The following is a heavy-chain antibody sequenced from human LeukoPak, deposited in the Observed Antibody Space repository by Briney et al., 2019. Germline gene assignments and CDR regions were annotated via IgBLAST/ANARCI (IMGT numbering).Heavy chain of an antibody. Sequence: GGSLRLSCAASGFTFSSYAMSWVRQAPGQGLEWVAAISGSGGSTNYADSVKGRFTISRDNSTNTMYLQMNSLRAEDTAVYYCAKETLRLAVAGALFDYWGQGTLVTVSS. CDR3: AKETLRLAVAGALFDY. D-gene: IGHD6-19*01. J-gene: IGHJ4*02. V-gene: IGHV3-23*01. CDR2: ISGSGGST. CDR1: GFTFSSYA.